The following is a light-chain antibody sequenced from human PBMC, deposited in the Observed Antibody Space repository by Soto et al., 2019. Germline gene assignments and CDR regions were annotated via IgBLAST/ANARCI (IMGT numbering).Light chain of an antibody. V-gene: IGKV3-15*01. CDR3: QQYKKWPPLT. CDR2: GAF. Sequence: EIVMTQSPATLSVSPGETATLSCRASQSVAFHLAWYQQKPGQGPRLLIYGAFTRATGIPARFSGSGSGTEFTLTISSLQSEDFAVYYCQQYKKWPPLTFGGGTKVEIK. J-gene: IGKJ4*01. CDR1: QSVAFH.